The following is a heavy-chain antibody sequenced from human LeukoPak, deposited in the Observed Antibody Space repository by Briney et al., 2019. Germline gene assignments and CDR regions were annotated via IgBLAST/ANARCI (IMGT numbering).Heavy chain of an antibody. J-gene: IGHJ4*02. D-gene: IGHD6-13*01. CDR2: INHSGST. Sequence: SETLSFTCVVYGGSFSGYYWSWIRQPPGKRLEWIGEINHSGSTNYNPSLKSRVTISVDTSKNQFSLKLSSVTAADTAVYYCARGRGSSWLYYFDYWGQGTLVTVSS. CDR1: GGSFSGYY. V-gene: IGHV4-34*01. CDR3: ARGRGSSWLYYFDY.